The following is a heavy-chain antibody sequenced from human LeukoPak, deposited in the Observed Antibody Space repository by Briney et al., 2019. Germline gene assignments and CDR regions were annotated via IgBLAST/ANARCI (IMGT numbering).Heavy chain of an antibody. CDR1: GVTFSSYA. CDR3: AKASTYSSGWYLYYFDY. CDR2: ISGSGGST. Sequence: GGSLRLSCAASGVTFSSYAMSWVRQAPGKGLEWVSAISGSGGSTYYADSVKGRFTISRDNSKNTLYLQMNSLRAEDTAVYYCAKASTYSSGWYLYYFDYWGQGTLVTVSS. J-gene: IGHJ4*02. V-gene: IGHV3-23*01. D-gene: IGHD6-19*01.